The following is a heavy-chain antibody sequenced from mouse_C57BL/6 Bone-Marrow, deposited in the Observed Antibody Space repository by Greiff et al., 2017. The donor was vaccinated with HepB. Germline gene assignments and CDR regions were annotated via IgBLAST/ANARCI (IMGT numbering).Heavy chain of an antibody. CDR2: IDPNSGGT. CDR1: GYTFTSYW. D-gene: IGHD2-3*01. Sequence: VQLQQPGAELVKPGASVKLSCEASGYTFTSYWMHWVKQRPGRGLEWIGRIDPNSGGTKYNEKFKSKATLTVDKPSSTAYMQLSSLTSEDSAVYYCARGWLPLYYYAMDYWGQGTSVTVSS. J-gene: IGHJ4*01. V-gene: IGHV1-72*01. CDR3: ARGWLPLYYYAMDY.